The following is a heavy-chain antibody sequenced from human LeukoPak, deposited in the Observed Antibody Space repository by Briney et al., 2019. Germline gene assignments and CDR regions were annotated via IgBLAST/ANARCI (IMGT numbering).Heavy chain of an antibody. D-gene: IGHD1-20*01. V-gene: IGHV4-34*01. CDR1: GGSFSGYY. J-gene: IGHJ4*02. CDR2: INHSGST. CDR3: ARDDVGVTGTPFDY. Sequence: SETLSLTCAVYGGSFSGYYWSWIRQPPGKGLEWIGEINHSGSTNYNPSLKSRVTISVDTSKNQFSLKLSSVTAADTAVYYCARDDVGVTGTPFDYWGQGTLVTVSS.